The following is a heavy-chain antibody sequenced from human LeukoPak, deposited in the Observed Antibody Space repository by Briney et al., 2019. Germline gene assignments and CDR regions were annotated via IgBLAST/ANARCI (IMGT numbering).Heavy chain of an antibody. V-gene: IGHV1-2*06. Sequence: ASVKVSCEASGYTFTGYYMHWVRQAPGQGLEWMGRINPNSGGTNYAQKFQGRVTMTRDTSISTAYMELSRLRSDDTAVYYCARDLSGSGSYYGYWGQGTLVTVSS. CDR1: GYTFTGYY. CDR2: INPNSGGT. CDR3: ARDLSGSGSYYGY. D-gene: IGHD3-10*01. J-gene: IGHJ4*02.